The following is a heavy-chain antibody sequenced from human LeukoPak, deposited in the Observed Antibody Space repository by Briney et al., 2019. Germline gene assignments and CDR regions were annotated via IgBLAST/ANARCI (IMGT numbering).Heavy chain of an antibody. CDR1: GYTFTSYA. J-gene: IGHJ6*04. CDR2: INAGNGDT. D-gene: IGHD2-2*02. V-gene: IGHV1-3*01. Sequence: ASVKVSCKSSGYTFTSYAMHWVRQASGQKLEWMGWINAGNGDTKYSQKFQGRVTITRDTSASTAYMELSSLRSEDTAVYYCARCGPGSTSCYNKGNIGMDVWGKGTTVTVSS. CDR3: ARCGPGSTSCYNKGNIGMDV.